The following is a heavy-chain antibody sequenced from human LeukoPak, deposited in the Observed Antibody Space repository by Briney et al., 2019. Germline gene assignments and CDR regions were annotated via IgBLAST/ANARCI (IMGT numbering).Heavy chain of an antibody. Sequence: PGGSLRLSCAASGFTFSSYEMNWVRQAPGKGLEWVSSISSSSSYIYYADSVKGRFTISRDNAKNSLYLQMNSLRAEDTAVYYCARGATMIVPDYWGQGTLVTVSS. CDR1: GFTFSSYE. J-gene: IGHJ4*02. V-gene: IGHV3-21*01. D-gene: IGHD3-22*01. CDR2: ISSSSSYI. CDR3: ARGATMIVPDY.